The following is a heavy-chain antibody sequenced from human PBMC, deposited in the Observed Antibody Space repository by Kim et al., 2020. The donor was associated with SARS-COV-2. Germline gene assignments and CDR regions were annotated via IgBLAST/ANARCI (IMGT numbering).Heavy chain of an antibody. CDR3: ARDRGSVVAGTLFDY. Sequence: GGSLRLSCAASGFTFSSYWMHWVRQAPGKGLVWVSRINSDGSSTSYADSVKGRFTISRDNAKNTLYLQMNSLRAEDTAVYYCARDRGSVVAGTLFDYWGQGTLVTVSS. J-gene: IGHJ4*02. V-gene: IGHV3-74*01. D-gene: IGHD6-19*01. CDR2: INSDGSST. CDR1: GFTFSSYW.